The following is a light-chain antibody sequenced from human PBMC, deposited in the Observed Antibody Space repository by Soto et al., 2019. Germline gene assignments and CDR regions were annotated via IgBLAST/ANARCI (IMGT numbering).Light chain of an antibody. V-gene: IGKV3-20*01. CDR1: RSFSSSY. CDR2: AAS. CDR3: QQYGSSPPYT. Sequence: EIVLTQSPDTVSLSPGERATLSCRASRSFSSSYLAWYQQKPGQPPRLLIYAASSRATGIPDRFSGSKSGTDLTLTISRLETEDSAVYYCQQYGSSPPYTFGQGTKLEIK. J-gene: IGKJ2*01.